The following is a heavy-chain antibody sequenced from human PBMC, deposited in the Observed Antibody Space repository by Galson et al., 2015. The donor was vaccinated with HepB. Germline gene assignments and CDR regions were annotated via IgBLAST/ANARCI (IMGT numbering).Heavy chain of an antibody. Sequence: SLRLSCAASGFTFSTSGAHWLRQAPGKGLEWVAVISFDGNYIEYSDSVKGRFTISRDNLKNTLYLQMNNLRSDDTAIYYCAKDTNGYSVDYWGREPWSPSPQ. D-gene: IGHD3-22*01. J-gene: IGHJ4*02. CDR1: GFTFSTSG. V-gene: IGHV3-30*18. CDR3: AKDTNGYSVDY. CDR2: ISFDGNYI.